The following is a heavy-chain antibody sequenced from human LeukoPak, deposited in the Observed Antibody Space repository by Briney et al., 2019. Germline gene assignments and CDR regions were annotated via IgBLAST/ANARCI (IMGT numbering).Heavy chain of an antibody. V-gene: IGHV3-73*01. Sequence: GGSLRLSCAASGFIFSGSAMHWVRQASGKGLEWVGRIRSKANSYATAYAASVKGRFTISRDDSKNTAYLQTNSLKTEDTAVYYCTRHLEWLAEGLFDYWGQGTLVTVSS. J-gene: IGHJ4*02. CDR2: IRSKANSYAT. CDR3: TRHLEWLAEGLFDY. CDR1: GFIFSGSA. D-gene: IGHD6-19*01.